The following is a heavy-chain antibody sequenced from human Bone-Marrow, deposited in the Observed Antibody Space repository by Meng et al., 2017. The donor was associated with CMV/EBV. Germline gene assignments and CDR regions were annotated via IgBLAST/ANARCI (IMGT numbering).Heavy chain of an antibody. CDR1: GFTFSSYW. CDR2: IKQDGSEK. D-gene: IGHD6-19*01. Sequence: GGSLRLTCAASGFTFSSYWMSWVRQAPGKGLEWVANIKQDGSEKYYVDSVKGRFTISRDNAKNSLYLQMNSLRAEDTAVYYCARVRGWYVGWFDPWGQGTRVTGYS. J-gene: IGHJ5*02. CDR3: ARVRGWYVGWFDP. V-gene: IGHV3-7*01.